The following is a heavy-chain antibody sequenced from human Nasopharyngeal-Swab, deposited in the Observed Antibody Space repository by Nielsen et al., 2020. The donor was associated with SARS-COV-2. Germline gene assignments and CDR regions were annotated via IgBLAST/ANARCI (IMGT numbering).Heavy chain of an antibody. CDR3: ARDRSRGWYNSFDH. Sequence: SETLSLTCTVSGGSISSGSYYWSWIRQPAGKGLEWIGRIYTSGSTNYNPSLKSRVTISVDTSKNQFSLRLSSVTAADTAVYYCARDRSRGWYNSFDHWGQGTLVTVSS. V-gene: IGHV4-61*02. D-gene: IGHD6-19*01. CDR2: IYTSGST. CDR1: GGSISSGSYY. J-gene: IGHJ4*02.